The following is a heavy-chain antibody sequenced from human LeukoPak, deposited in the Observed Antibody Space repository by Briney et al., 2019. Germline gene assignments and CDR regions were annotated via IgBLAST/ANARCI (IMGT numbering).Heavy chain of an antibody. D-gene: IGHD5-12*01. Sequence: GASVKVSCKVSGYTLTELSMHWVRQAPGKGLEWMGGIIPIFGTANYAQKFQGRVTITADKSTSTAYMELSSLRSEDTAVYYCVRDWIHSGYEYFDYWGQGTLVTVSS. V-gene: IGHV1-69*06. CDR3: VRDWIHSGYEYFDY. J-gene: IGHJ4*02. CDR1: GYTLTELS. CDR2: IIPIFGTA.